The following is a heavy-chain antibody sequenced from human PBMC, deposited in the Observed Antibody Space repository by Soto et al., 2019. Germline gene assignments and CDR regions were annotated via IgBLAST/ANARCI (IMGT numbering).Heavy chain of an antibody. Sequence: ASVKVSCKASGYTFTSYDINWVRQATGQGLEWMGWMNPNSGNTGYAQKFQGRVTMTRNTPISTAYMELSSLRSEDTAVYYCASGRDGVPWGGEYYFDYWGQGTLVTVS. CDR1: GYTFTSYD. CDR2: MNPNSGNT. D-gene: IGHD3-16*01. CDR3: ASGRDGVPWGGEYYFDY. J-gene: IGHJ4*02. V-gene: IGHV1-8*01.